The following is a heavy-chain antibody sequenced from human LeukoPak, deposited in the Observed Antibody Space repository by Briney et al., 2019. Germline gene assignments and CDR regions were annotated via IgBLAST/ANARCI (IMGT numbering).Heavy chain of an antibody. CDR3: ARDGPVPATADAFDI. J-gene: IGHJ3*02. D-gene: IGHD2-2*01. V-gene: IGHV5-51*01. CDR1: GHDFTTYW. Sequence: GESLKISCKGSGHDFTTYWIGWVRQMPGQGLEWMGIIYPGDSDIRNSPSFQGQVTISADKSISTVYLQWSSLKASDTAIYYCARDGPVPATADAFDIWGQGTMVTVSS. CDR2: IYPGDSDI.